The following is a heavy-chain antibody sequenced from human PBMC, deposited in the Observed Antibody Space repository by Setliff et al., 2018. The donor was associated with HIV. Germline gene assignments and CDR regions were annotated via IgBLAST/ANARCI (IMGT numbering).Heavy chain of an antibody. J-gene: IGHJ4*02. Sequence: GGSLRLSCAASGVTVSSSEMSWVRQAPGKDLEWVSSISDGSTYYADSVKGRFTISRDNAKNSLYLQMNSLRVEDTAVYYCATDCAVVGGTGSLDSWGQGTLVTVSS. CDR3: ATDCAVVGGTGSLDS. CDR1: GVTVSSSE. CDR2: ISDGST. V-gene: IGHV3-21*04. D-gene: IGHD1-26*01.